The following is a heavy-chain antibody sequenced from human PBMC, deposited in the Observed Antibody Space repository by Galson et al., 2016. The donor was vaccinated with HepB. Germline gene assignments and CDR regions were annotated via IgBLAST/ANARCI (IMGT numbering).Heavy chain of an antibody. D-gene: IGHD1-1*01. CDR3: ARGDWNPDY. J-gene: IGHJ4*02. CDR2: INPNTGGT. V-gene: IGHV1-2*02. CDR1: GYSFTDYF. Sequence: SVKVSCKASGYSFTDYFIYWVRQAPGQGLEWVGWINPNTGGTNYAQSFQGRVTMTRDTSISTGYMELSRLRSDDTAMYYCARGDWNPDYWGRGTQVTVSS.